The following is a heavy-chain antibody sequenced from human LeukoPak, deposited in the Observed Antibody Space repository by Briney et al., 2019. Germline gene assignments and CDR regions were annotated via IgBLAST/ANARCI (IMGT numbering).Heavy chain of an antibody. CDR1: GYRFTSYW. CDR3: ARHRGYSSYYYYYGMYV. V-gene: IGHV5-51*01. CDR2: IYPGDSDT. Sequence: GESLKISCKGSGYRFTSYWIGWVRQMPGKGLEWMGIIYPGDSDTRYSPSFQDQVTISADKSITTAYLQWSSLKASDTAMYYCARHRGYSSYYYYYGMYVWGQGTTVTVSS. J-gene: IGHJ6*02. D-gene: IGHD6-13*01.